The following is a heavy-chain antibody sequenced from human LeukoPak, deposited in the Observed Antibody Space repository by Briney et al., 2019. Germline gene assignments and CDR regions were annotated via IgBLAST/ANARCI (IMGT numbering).Heavy chain of an antibody. V-gene: IGHV3-30*02. J-gene: IGHJ3*02. CDR2: IRYDGSNK. D-gene: IGHD3-3*01. Sequence: GGSLRLSCAASGFTFSSYGMHWVRQAPGKGLEWVAFIRYDGSNKYYADSVKGRFTISRDNSKNTLYLQMNSLRAENTAVYYCARGRLEWLSDAFDIWGQGTMVTVSS. CDR3: ARGRLEWLSDAFDI. CDR1: GFTFSSYG.